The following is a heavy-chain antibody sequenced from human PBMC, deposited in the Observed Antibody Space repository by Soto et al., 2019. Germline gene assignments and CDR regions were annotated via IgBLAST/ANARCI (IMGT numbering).Heavy chain of an antibody. J-gene: IGHJ5*02. V-gene: IGHV4-39*01. CDR1: GGSISSSSYY. D-gene: IGHD3-9*01. CDR3: ASSAEFDWLLYRA. Sequence: SETLSLTCTVSGGSISSSSYYWGWIRQPPGKGLEWIGSIYYSGSTYYNPSLKSRVTISVDTSKNQFSLKLSSVTAADTAVYYCASSAEFDWLLYRAWGQGTLVTVSS. CDR2: IYYSGST.